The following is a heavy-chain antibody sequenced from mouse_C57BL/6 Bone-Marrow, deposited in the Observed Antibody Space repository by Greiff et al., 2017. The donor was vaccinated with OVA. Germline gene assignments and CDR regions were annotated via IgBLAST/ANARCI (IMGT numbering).Heavy chain of an antibody. CDR1: GYTFTSYW. V-gene: IGHV1-69*01. D-gene: IGHD1-1*01. J-gene: IGHJ1*03. CDR3: ERWDYGSPRYFDV. CDR2: IYPSGSYT. Sequence: VQLQQPGAELVMPGASVKLSCKASGYTFTSYWMHWVKQRPGQGLEWIGEIYPSGSYTNYNQKFKGKSTLTADKSSSTAYMQLSSLTSEDSAVYYCERWDYGSPRYFDVWGTGTTVTVSS.